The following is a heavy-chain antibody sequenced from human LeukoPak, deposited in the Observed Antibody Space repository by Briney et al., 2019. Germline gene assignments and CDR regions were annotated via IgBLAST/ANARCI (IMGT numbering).Heavy chain of an antibody. D-gene: IGHD1-1*01. J-gene: IGHJ4*02. CDR2: IWYDGSNK. CDR3: ARDRRERLDY. V-gene: IGHV3-33*01. CDR1: GFTFNNYG. Sequence: GGSLRLFCAASGFTFNNYGMHWVRQAPGKGLEWVAVIWYDGSNKYYADSVKGRFTISRDNSKNTLYLQMNSLRAEDTAVYYCARDRRERLDYWGQGTLVTVSS.